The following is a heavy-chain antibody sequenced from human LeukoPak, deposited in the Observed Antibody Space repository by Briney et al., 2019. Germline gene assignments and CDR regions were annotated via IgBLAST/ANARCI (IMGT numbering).Heavy chain of an antibody. CDR2: INPSGGGT. V-gene: IGHV1-46*01. D-gene: IGHD3-22*01. Sequence: ASVKVSCKASGYTFTSYYTHWVRQAPGQGLEWVGIINPSGGGTTYSQRFQGRVTMTRDRSTSTIYMELSSLTSEDTAVYSCAREVGVRDFDDSTGYYDHWGQGTLVTVSS. CDR1: GYTFTSYY. CDR3: AREVGVRDFDDSTGYYDH. J-gene: IGHJ4*02.